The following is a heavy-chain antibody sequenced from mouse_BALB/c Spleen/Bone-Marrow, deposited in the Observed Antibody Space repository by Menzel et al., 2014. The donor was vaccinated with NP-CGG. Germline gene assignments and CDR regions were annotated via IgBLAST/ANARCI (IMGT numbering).Heavy chain of an antibody. CDR1: GFNIKDTY. CDR3: VYGRDWYFDV. J-gene: IGHJ1*01. Sequence: VQLQQPGAELVKPGASVKLSCTASGFNIKDTYMHWVKERPEQGLEWIGRIDPANGNTKYDPKFQGKATITADTSSNTAYLQLSSLTSEDTAVYYCVYGRDWYFDVWGAGTTVTGSS. CDR2: IDPANGNT. D-gene: IGHD1-1*01. V-gene: IGHV14-3*02.